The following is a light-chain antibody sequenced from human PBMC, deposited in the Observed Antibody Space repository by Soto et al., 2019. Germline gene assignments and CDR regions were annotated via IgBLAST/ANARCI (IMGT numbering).Light chain of an antibody. CDR2: GAS. V-gene: IGKV3-15*01. CDR1: QSVRDN. J-gene: IGKJ1*01. CDR3: HHYSNWPET. Sequence: EVVMRQSPATLSVSPGESVSLSCRASQSVRDNLAWYQQRPGQAPRLLIYGASTRATGIPARFSGSGSGTEFTPTIGSLQSEDFAVYYSHHYSNWPETFGEGTKLEL.